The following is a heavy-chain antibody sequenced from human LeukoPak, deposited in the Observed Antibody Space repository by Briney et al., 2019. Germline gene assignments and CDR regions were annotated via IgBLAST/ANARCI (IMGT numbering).Heavy chain of an antibody. CDR1: GGTFSSYT. CDR2: IIPILGIA. CDR3: ARDGYSSSSGDYYYYYMDV. Sequence: GASVKVSCKASGGTFSSYTISWVRQAPGQGLEWMGRIIPILGIANYAQKFQGRVTITADKSTSTAYMELSSLRSEDTAVYYCARDGYSSSSGDYYYYYMDVWGKGTTVTVSS. D-gene: IGHD6-6*01. J-gene: IGHJ6*03. V-gene: IGHV1-69*04.